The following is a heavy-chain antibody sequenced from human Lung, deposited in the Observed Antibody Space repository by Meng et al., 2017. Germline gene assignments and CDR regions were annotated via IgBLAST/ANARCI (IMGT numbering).Heavy chain of an antibody. Sequence: EVQLLESGGGLVQPGGSPRLSCVAFGFTFSSNAMTWVRQAPGKGLGWVSSISGSGGSTYYADSVRGRFTISRDNSKNTVYLQMNSLRAEDTAIYYCVRRIEYSSSSGYWGQGTLVTVSS. D-gene: IGHD6-6*01. CDR3: VRRIEYSSSSGY. CDR2: ISGSGGST. CDR1: GFTFSSNA. J-gene: IGHJ4*02. V-gene: IGHV3-23*01.